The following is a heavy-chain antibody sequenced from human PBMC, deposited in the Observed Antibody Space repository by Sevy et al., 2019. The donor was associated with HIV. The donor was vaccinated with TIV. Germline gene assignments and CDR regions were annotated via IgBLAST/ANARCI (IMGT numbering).Heavy chain of an antibody. Sequence: GGSLRLSCTASGFTFGDYCMSWVRQAPGKGLEWVAFLKSDVYGGTVDNAAFVRGRCVISGDDSKTIAYLQMNDLKTEDTGVYYCTWWKAAQSIFDYWGQGALVTVSS. CDR3: TWWKAAQSIFDY. CDR1: GFTFGDYC. D-gene: IGHD2-15*01. CDR2: LKSDVYGGTV. J-gene: IGHJ4*02. V-gene: IGHV3-49*04.